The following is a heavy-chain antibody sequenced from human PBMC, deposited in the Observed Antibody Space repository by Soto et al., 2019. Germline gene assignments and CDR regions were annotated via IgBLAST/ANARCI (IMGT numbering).Heavy chain of an antibody. V-gene: IGHV3-33*01. CDR2: IWYDGSNK. CDR1: GFTFSSYG. D-gene: IGHD2-21*02. Sequence: QVQLVESGGGVVQPGRSLRLSCAASGFTFSSYGMHWVRQAPGKGLEWVAVIWYDGSNKYYADSVKGRFTISRDNSKNTLYRQMNSLRAEDTAVYYCARGGDVVVTAIPFDYWGQGTLVTVSS. J-gene: IGHJ4*02. CDR3: ARGGDVVVTAIPFDY.